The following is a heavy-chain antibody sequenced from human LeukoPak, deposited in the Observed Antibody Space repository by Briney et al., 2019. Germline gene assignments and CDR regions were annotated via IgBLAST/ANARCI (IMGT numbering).Heavy chain of an antibody. CDR1: GYSFTSYW. D-gene: IGHD4-23*01. Sequence: GESLKISCKGSGYSFTSYWIGWVRQMPGKGLEWVGLIYPGDSETRYSPSFQGQVTISADKSISTAYLQWSSLKASDTAMYYCARPSGTGMVTYWYFDLWGRGTLVTVSS. CDR3: ARPSGTGMVTYWYFDL. V-gene: IGHV5-51*01. CDR2: IYPGDSET. J-gene: IGHJ2*01.